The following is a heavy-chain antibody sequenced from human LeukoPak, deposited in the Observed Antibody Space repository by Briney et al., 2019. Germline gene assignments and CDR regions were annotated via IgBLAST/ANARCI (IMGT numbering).Heavy chain of an antibody. CDR3: ARRMSSSWSFDY. J-gene: IGHJ4*02. Sequence: GESRKISCRGSGYSFSNYWIAWVRQMPGKGLEWMGIIYPSDSDTKYSPSFQGQVTISADKSISTAYLQWSSLKASDTAMYYCARRMSSSWSFDYWGQGSLVTVSS. D-gene: IGHD6-13*01. CDR1: GYSFSNYW. V-gene: IGHV5-51*01. CDR2: IYPSDSDT.